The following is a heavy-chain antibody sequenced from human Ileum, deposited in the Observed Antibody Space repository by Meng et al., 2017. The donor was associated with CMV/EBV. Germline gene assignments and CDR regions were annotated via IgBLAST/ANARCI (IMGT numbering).Heavy chain of an antibody. J-gene: IGHJ4*02. D-gene: IGHD6-13*01. V-gene: IGHV2-5*01. CDR2: IYCNDDP. CDR1: RISLSTSGVG. Sequence: FSRISLSTSGVGVRSLRQPPGTALEWLALIYCNDDPRYSPSLTSRLTISKDPSTTQVVLTMTNMDPVYTATYYCAHHKYSSSWYFFDYWGQGTLVTVSS. CDR3: AHHKYSSSWYFFDY.